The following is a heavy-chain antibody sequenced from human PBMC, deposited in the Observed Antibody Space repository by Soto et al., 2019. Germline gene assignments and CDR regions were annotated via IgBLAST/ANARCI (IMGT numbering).Heavy chain of an antibody. Sequence: ASVKVSCKASGYTFTSYGISWVRQAPGQGLEWMGWISAYNGNTNYAQKLQGRVTMTTDTSTSTAYMELRSLRSDDTAVYYCARVKFNRSSSSPTYYYYYMDVWGKGTTVTVSS. CDR3: ARVKFNRSSSSPTYYYYYMDV. D-gene: IGHD6-6*01. V-gene: IGHV1-18*01. CDR2: ISAYNGNT. CDR1: GYTFTSYG. J-gene: IGHJ6*03.